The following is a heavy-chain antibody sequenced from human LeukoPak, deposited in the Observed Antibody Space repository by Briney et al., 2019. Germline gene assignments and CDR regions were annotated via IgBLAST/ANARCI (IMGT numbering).Heavy chain of an antibody. CDR1: GFTFSSYW. V-gene: IGHV3-74*01. CDR2: IKSDGST. D-gene: IGHD3-10*01. Sequence: GGSLRLSCAASGFTFSSYWMHWVRQTPGKGLMWVARIKSDGSTIYADSVQGRFTISRDNAKNTVYLQMNSLRVDDTAIYYCIRAITYFYGSVTYDWFDSWGQGTLVTVSS. CDR3: IRAITYFYGSVTYDWFDS. J-gene: IGHJ5*01.